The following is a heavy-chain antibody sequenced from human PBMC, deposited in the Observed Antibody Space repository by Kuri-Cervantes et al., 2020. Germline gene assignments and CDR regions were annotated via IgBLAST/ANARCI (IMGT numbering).Heavy chain of an antibody. V-gene: IGHV1-18*01. CDR1: GYTFTSYG. CDR2: ISAYNDNT. D-gene: IGHD3-10*01. CDR3: ARDSYYGSGSALTYHAFDI. Sequence: ASVKVSCKASGYTFTSYGISWVRQAPGQGLEWMGWISAYNDNTNYAQKLQGRVTMTTDTSTSTAYMELRSLRSDDTAVYYCARDSYYGSGSALTYHAFDIWGQGTMVTVSS. J-gene: IGHJ3*02.